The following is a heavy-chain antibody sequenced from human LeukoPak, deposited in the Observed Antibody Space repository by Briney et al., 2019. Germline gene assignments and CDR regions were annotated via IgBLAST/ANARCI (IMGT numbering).Heavy chain of an antibody. CDR2: IYPGDSDT. V-gene: IGHV5-51*01. CDR3: ARLGILTGYLFDY. J-gene: IGHJ4*02. CDR1: GYSFTSYW. D-gene: IGHD3-9*01. Sequence: GESLKISCKGSGYSFTSYWIGWVRQMPGKGLEWMGIIYPGDSDTRYSPSFQGQVPISADKSISTAYLQWSSLKASDTAMYHCARLGILTGYLFDYWGQGTLVTISS.